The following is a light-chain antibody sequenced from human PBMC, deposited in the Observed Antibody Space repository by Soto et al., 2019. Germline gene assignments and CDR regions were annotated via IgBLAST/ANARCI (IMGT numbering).Light chain of an antibody. Sequence: EIVLTQSPGTLSLSPGERATLSCRASQSVRSSYLAWYQQKPGQAPRLLNHGASSRATGIPDRFSGSGSGTDFTRTISRLEPEDFAVYYCQQYGSSPWTFGQGTKVEIK. V-gene: IGKV3-20*01. CDR1: QSVRSSY. CDR2: GAS. CDR3: QQYGSSPWT. J-gene: IGKJ1*01.